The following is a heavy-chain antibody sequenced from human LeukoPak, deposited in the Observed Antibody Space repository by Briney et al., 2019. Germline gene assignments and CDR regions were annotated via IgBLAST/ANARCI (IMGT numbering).Heavy chain of an antibody. CDR1: GFTVSSNY. CDR3: AKRPYEYGGRFDY. V-gene: IGHV3-53*01. Sequence: GGSLRLSCAASGFTVSSNYMSWVRQAPGKGLEWVSVIYSGGSTYYADSVKGRFTISRDNSKNTLYLQMNSLRAEDTAVYYCAKRPYEYGGRFDYWGQGTQVTVSS. D-gene: IGHD4/OR15-4a*01. CDR2: IYSGGST. J-gene: IGHJ4*02.